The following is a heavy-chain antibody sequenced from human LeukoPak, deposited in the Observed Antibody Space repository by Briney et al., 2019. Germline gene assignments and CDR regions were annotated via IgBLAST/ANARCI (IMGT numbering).Heavy chain of an antibody. Sequence: PSETLSLTCTVSGGSISSYYWSWIRQTPGKGLEWIGDIYYSGSTNYNPSLKSRVTISVDTSKNQFSLKLSSVTAADTAVYYCARYDYDSSGYYYADYWGQGTLVTVSS. CDR2: IYYSGST. V-gene: IGHV4-59*12. D-gene: IGHD3-22*01. J-gene: IGHJ4*02. CDR1: GGSISSYY. CDR3: ARYDYDSSGYYYADY.